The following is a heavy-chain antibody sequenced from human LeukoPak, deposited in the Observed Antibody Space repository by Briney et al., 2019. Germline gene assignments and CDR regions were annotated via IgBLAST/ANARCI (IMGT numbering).Heavy chain of an antibody. CDR3: ARDKSPRGWFGEPTFPSDAFDI. J-gene: IGHJ3*02. D-gene: IGHD3-10*01. CDR1: GFTFSDYC. CDR2: ISSSSSYI. Sequence: GGSLRLSCAASGFTFSDYCMSWIRQAPGKGLEWVSSISSSSSYIYYADSVKGRFTISRDNAKNSLYLQMNSLRAEDTAVYYCARDKSPRGWFGEPTFPSDAFDIWGQGTMVTVSS. V-gene: IGHV3-21*01.